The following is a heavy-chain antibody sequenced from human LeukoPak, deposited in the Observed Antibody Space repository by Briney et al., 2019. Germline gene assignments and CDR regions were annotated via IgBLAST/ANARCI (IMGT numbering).Heavy chain of an antibody. Sequence: ASVKVSCKASGYTFTGYYMHWVRQAPGQGLEWMGWINPNSGGTNYAQKFQGRVTMTRDTSISTAYMELSRLRSDDTVVYYCAPTKIVATTRFSHWGQGTLVTVSS. D-gene: IGHD5-12*01. CDR2: INPNSGGT. CDR3: APTKIVATTRFSH. V-gene: IGHV1-2*02. CDR1: GYTFTGYY. J-gene: IGHJ4*02.